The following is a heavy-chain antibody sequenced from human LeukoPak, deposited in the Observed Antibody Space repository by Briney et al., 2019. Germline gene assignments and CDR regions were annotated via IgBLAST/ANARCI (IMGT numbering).Heavy chain of an antibody. J-gene: IGHJ4*02. D-gene: IGHD3-10*01. Sequence: ASVKVSCKASGYTFTSYYMHWVRQAPGQGLEWMGLINPSGGSTSYAQKFQGRVTMTRDTSTSTVYMELSSLRSEDTAVYYCARGLYYYGSGSYYNDARDYWGQGTLVTVSS. CDR3: ARGLYYYGSGSYYNDARDY. CDR1: GYTFTSYY. V-gene: IGHV1-46*01. CDR2: INPSGGST.